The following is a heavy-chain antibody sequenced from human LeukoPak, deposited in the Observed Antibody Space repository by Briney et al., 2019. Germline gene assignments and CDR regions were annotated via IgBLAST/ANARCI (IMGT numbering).Heavy chain of an antibody. CDR2: VNHSGYT. D-gene: IGHD4-17*01. CDR3: ARQLYGSDY. Sequence: SETLSLTCDVSGVSFSTYYWSWIRQSPEKGLEWIGEVNHSGYTNLDPSLKSRVTISVDTSKNQFSLKLSSVTAADTAVYYCARQLYGSDYWGQGTLVTVSS. J-gene: IGHJ4*02. CDR1: GVSFSTYY. V-gene: IGHV4-34*01.